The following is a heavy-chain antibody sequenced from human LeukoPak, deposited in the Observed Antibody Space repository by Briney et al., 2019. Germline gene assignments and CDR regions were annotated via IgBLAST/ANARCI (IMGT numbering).Heavy chain of an antibody. CDR1: GGTFSSYA. CDR2: IIPILGIA. J-gene: IGHJ4*02. CDR3: ARDDGDDYGDYRAFDY. V-gene: IGHV1-69*04. Sequence: SVKVSCKASGGTFSSYAISWVRQAPGQGLEWMGRIIPILGIANYAQKFQGRVTITADKSTSTAYMELSSLRSEDTAVYYCARDDGDDYGDYRAFDYWGQGTLVTVSS. D-gene: IGHD4-17*01.